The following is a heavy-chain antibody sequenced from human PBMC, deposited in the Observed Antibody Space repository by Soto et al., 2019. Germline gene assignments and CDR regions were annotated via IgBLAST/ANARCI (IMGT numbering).Heavy chain of an antibody. D-gene: IGHD3-22*01. CDR1: GYSYTSYW. Sequence: GESLKISCKGSGYSYTSYWIGWVRQVPGKGLEWMGIIYPGDSDTRYSPSFQGQVTISADKSISTAYLHWSSLKASDTATYYCARQYYYGTSGYYSFDYWGQGTLVTVSS. CDR3: ARQYYYGTSGYYSFDY. J-gene: IGHJ4*02. CDR2: IYPGDSDT. V-gene: IGHV5-51*01.